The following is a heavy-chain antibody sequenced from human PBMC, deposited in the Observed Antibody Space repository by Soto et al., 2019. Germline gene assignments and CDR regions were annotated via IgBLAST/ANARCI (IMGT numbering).Heavy chain of an antibody. Sequence: QVQLVQSGAEVRKPGASVKVSCKTSGDSFNAYYLHWVRQAPGQGLEWLGWINPNGGATKYAQKFRGRVAMTRDTSIRTAYMELTSLRSDDTAIYFRARESGGATATLDYYYFYMDVWGQGTTVTVSS. J-gene: IGHJ6*03. V-gene: IGHV1-2*02. CDR1: GDSFNAYY. D-gene: IGHD5-12*01. CDR2: INPNGGAT. CDR3: ARESGGATATLDYYYFYMDV.